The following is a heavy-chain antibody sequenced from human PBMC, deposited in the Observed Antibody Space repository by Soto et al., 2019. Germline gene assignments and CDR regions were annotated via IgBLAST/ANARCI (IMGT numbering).Heavy chain of an antibody. CDR1: GFTFSSYS. Sequence: GGSLRLSCAASGFTFSSYSINWVRKAPGKGLEWVSSISSSSSYIYYADSVKGRFTISRDNAKNSLYLQMNVVGAEDTVYYYWGQAATYYNIWTRYSSDIDYWGQGTLVTVSS. CDR2: ISSSSSYI. V-gene: IGHV3-21*01. J-gene: IGHJ4*02. D-gene: IGHD3-9*01. CDR3: GQAATYYNIWTRYSSDIDY.